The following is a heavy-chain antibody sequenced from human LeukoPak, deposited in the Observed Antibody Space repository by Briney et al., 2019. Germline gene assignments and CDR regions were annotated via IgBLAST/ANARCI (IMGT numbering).Heavy chain of an antibody. CDR3: ARESLPYGGNSFGHYYGMDV. J-gene: IGHJ6*02. D-gene: IGHD4-23*01. Sequence: ASVTVSCTASEGTFSSYAISWVRQAPGQGLEWMGQIIPMLGTASYAQRFQGRVTLTADESTSTAYMELSSLRSEDTAVYYCARESLPYGGNSFGHYYGMDVWGQGTTVTVSS. CDR2: IIPMLGTA. V-gene: IGHV1-69*13. CDR1: EGTFSSYA.